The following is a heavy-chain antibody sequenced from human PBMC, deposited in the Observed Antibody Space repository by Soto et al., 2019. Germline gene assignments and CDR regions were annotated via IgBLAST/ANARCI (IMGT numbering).Heavy chain of an antibody. V-gene: IGHV4-34*01. J-gene: IGHJ4*02. CDR2: INHSGST. Sequence: SETLSLTCAFYGGSFSTYWWSWIRQPPGKGLEWIGEINHSGSTNYSPSLKSRVTISIDTSKNQFSLNLSSVTAADTAVYYCASHHSRFFDSWGQGTLVTVSS. D-gene: IGHD2-21*01. CDR1: GGSFSTYW. CDR3: ASHHSRFFDS.